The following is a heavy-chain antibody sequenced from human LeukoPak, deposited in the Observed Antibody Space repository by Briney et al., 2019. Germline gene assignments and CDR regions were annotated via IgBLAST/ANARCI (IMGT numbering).Heavy chain of an antibody. J-gene: IGHJ3*02. V-gene: IGHV1-18*01. Sequence: VASVKVSCKASGYTFTSYGISWVRQAPGQGLEWMGWISAYNGNTNYAQKLQGRVTMTTDTSTSTAYMELRSLRSDGTAVYYCARFVQDFDAFDIWGQGTMVTVSS. CDR3: ARFVQDFDAFDI. D-gene: IGHD3-16*02. CDR2: ISAYNGNT. CDR1: GYTFTSYG.